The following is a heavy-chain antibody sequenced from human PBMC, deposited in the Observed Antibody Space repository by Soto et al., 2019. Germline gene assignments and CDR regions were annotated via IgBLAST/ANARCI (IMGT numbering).Heavy chain of an antibody. CDR1: GFTFSSYS. CDR2: ISSSSSYI. CDR3: AREYYYDSSGYYSGFDY. V-gene: IGHV3-21*01. Sequence: EVQLVESGGGLVKPGGSLRLSCAASGFTFSSYSMNWVRQAPGKGLEWVSSISSSSSYIYYADSVKGRFTIPRDNAKNSLYLQMNSLRAEDTAVYYCAREYYYDSSGYYSGFDYWGQVTLVTVSS. D-gene: IGHD3-22*01. J-gene: IGHJ4*02.